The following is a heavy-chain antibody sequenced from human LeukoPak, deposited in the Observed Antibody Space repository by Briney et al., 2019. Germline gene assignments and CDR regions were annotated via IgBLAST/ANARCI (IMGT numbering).Heavy chain of an antibody. Sequence: GGTLRLSCAASGFTFSSYGLSWVRQAPGKGLEWVSGITGSGGSTYYADSVKGRFTISRDNSKNTLYLQMNSLRAEDTAIYYCARDERLLSFLKWGQGTLVTVSS. CDR2: ITGSGGST. D-gene: IGHD3-3*01. J-gene: IGHJ4*02. V-gene: IGHV3-23*01. CDR1: GFTFSSYG. CDR3: ARDERLLSFLK.